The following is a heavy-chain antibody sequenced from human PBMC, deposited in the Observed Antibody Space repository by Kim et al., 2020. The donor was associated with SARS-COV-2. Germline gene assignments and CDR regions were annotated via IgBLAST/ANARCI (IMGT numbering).Heavy chain of an antibody. CDR2: NSGGSST. CDR3: ATAYSP. Sequence: NSGGSSTTYAESVKGRFTNPRDNDKNTLFLQMNSRRAEDTAVYYCATAYSPWGQGTLVTVSS. J-gene: IGHJ5*02. D-gene: IGHD2-21*01. V-gene: IGHV3-74*03.